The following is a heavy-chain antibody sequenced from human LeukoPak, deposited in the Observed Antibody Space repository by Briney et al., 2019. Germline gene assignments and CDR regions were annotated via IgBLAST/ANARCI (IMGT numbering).Heavy chain of an antibody. CDR2: ISYDGSNK. J-gene: IGHJ5*02. D-gene: IGHD6-13*01. V-gene: IGHV3-30-3*01. CDR1: GFTFSSYA. Sequence: PGRSLRLSCAASGFTFSSYAMHWVRQAPGKGLEWVAVISYDGSNKYYADSVKGRFTISRDNSKNTLYLQMNSLRAEDTAVYYCARDPDYSSSYHWGQGTLVTVSS. CDR3: ARDPDYSSSYH.